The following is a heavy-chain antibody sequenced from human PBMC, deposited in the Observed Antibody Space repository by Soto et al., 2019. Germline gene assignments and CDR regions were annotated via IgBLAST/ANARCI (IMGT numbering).Heavy chain of an antibody. CDR3: ARRYGSTSDY. J-gene: IGHJ4*02. CDR2: IYYSGST. CDR1: GGSISSYF. Sequence: PETLSLTCTVSGGSISSYFWSWIRQPPGKGLEWIGYIYYSGSTNYNPSLKSRVTISVDTSKNQFSLKLSSVTAADTAVYYCARRYGSTSDYRGQRTLVTVS. V-gene: IGHV4-59*01. D-gene: IGHD2-2*01.